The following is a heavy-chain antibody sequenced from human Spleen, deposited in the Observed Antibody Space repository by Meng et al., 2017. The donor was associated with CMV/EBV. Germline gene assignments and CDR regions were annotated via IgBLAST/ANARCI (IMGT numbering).Heavy chain of an antibody. V-gene: IGHV3-7*01. CDR3: ARSGGGVPFSI. Sequence: GGSLRLSCAASGFTFSNYWMNWVRQAPGKGLEWVANIKQDGSEKYYVDSVKGRFTISRDNAKNSLYLQMNSLRAEDTAVYYCARSGGGVPFSIWGQGTMVTVSS. CDR1: GFTFSNYW. J-gene: IGHJ3*02. D-gene: IGHD2-8*02. CDR2: IKQDGSEK.